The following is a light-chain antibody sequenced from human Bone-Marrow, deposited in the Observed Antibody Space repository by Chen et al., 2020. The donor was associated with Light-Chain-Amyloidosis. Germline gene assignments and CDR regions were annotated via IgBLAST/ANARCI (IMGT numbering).Light chain of an antibody. J-gene: IGKJ2*01. CDR2: AAS. Sequence: DIQMTQSPSSLSASVGDRVTITCRASQGISNSLAWYQQKPGKVPKLLLYAASRLESGVPSRFSGSGSGTDYTLTISSLQPEDFATYYCQQYYSTPLYTFGQGTKLEIK. V-gene: IGKV1-NL1*01. CDR3: QQYYSTPLYT. CDR1: QGISNS.